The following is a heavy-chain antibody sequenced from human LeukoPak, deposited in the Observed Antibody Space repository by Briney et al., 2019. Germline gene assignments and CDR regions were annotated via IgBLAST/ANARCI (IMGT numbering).Heavy chain of an antibody. Sequence: SSETLSLTCTVSGGSISSYYWSWIRQPPGKGLEWIGYIYYSGSTNYNPSLKSRVTISVDTSKNQFSLKLSSVTAADTAVYYCARGFRATYDFWSDRRDDAFDIWGQGTMVTVSS. V-gene: IGHV4-59*01. J-gene: IGHJ3*02. CDR3: ARGFRATYDFWSDRRDDAFDI. D-gene: IGHD3-3*01. CDR2: IYYSGST. CDR1: GGSISSYY.